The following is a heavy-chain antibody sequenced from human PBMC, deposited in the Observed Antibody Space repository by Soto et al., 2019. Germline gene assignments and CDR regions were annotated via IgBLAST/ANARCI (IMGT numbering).Heavy chain of an antibody. V-gene: IGHV4-31*02. Sequence: WTWIRQHPGKGLEWIGYIYYSGVTYYDQSLKSRVTISVDTSKNQFSLKLSSVTAADTAVYYCARDLRGRGSGRFDPWGQGTLVTVSS. J-gene: IGHJ5*02. D-gene: IGHD3-10*01. CDR3: ARDLRGRGSGRFDP. CDR2: IYYSGVT.